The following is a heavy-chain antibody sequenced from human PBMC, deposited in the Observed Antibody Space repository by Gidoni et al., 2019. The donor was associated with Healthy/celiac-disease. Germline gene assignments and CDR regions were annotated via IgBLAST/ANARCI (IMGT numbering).Heavy chain of an antibody. CDR1: GGTFSRYA. V-gene: IGHV1-69*01. D-gene: IGHD7-27*01. CDR2: IIPIFGTA. Sequence: QVQLVQSGAEVKKPGSSVKVSCKASGGTFSRYAISWVRQAPGQGLEWMGGIIPIFGTANYAQKFQGRVTIIADESTSTAYMELSSLRSEDTAVYYCARKTLGGPEDWYFDLWGRGTLVTVSS. J-gene: IGHJ2*01. CDR3: ARKTLGGPEDWYFDL.